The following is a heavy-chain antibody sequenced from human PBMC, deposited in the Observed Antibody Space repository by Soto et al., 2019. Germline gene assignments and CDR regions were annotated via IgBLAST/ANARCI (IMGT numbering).Heavy chain of an antibody. D-gene: IGHD1-20*01. Sequence: SGPRSLTRAVSGGSISGSYCYWGWVRQSPGYGPEWIGSVFYTVFPSYNPSLESRVSVSVDTSKNQFSLKVRGVSAADTAVYYCATSQKGYNWNYFDHWGQGALVTVS. CDR1: GGSISGSYCY. J-gene: IGHJ4*02. V-gene: IGHV4-39*01. CDR2: VFYTVFP. CDR3: ATSQKGYNWNYFDH.